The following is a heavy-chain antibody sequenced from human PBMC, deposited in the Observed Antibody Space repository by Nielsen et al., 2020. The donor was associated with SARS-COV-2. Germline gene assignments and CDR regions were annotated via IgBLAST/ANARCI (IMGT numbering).Heavy chain of an antibody. CDR3: ATDFAVITFGQGRY. J-gene: IGHJ4*02. CDR2: ISGHSGNT. V-gene: IGHV1-18*01. CDR1: GYTFSSYG. Sequence: ASVKVSCKASGYTFSSYGISWVRQVPGQGLEWMGWISGHSGNTNYAQKLKDRVTMTEDTSTDTAYMELSSLRSEDTAVYYCATDFAVITFGQGRYWGQGTLVTVSS. D-gene: IGHD3-16*01.